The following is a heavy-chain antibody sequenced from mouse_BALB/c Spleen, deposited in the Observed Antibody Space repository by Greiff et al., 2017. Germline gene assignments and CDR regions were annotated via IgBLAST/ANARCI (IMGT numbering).Heavy chain of an antibody. J-gene: IGHJ3*01. CDR1: GYSITSDYA. CDR2: ISYSGST. D-gene: IGHD1-1*01. V-gene: IGHV3-2*02. CDR3: ASYGSSYSWFAY. Sequence: EVKLQESGPGLVKPSQSLSLTCTVTGYSITSDYAWNWIRQFPGNKLEWMGYISYSGSTSYNPSLKSRISITRDTSKNQFFLQLNSVTTEDTATYYCASYGSSYSWFAYWGQGTLVTVAA.